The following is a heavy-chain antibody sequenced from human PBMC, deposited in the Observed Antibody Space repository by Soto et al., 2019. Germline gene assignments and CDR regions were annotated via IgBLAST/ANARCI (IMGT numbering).Heavy chain of an antibody. J-gene: IGHJ4*02. CDR1: GFSVSSQY. CDR3: VKDPWEY. CDR2: IYTDGGR. D-gene: IGHD1-26*01. V-gene: IGHV3-53*04. Sequence: EVQVVESGGGLVQPGGSLRLSCAASGFSVSSQYMSWVRQAPGKGLEWVSVIYTDGGRNYADAVKGRFTISRDNSENTLYLHMSSLRTEDTAMYYCVKDPWEYWGQGTLVTVSS.